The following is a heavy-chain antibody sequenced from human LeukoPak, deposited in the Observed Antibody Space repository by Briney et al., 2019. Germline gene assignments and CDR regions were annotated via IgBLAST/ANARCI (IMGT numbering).Heavy chain of an antibody. Sequence: GGSLRLSCAASGYTFSSYSMNWVRQAPGKGLEWVSSISSSSSYIYYADSVKGRFTISRDNAKNSLYLQMNSLRAEDTAVYYCARYQHVPIRASGYYYYMDVWGKGTTITVSS. V-gene: IGHV3-21*01. CDR2: ISSSSSYI. J-gene: IGHJ6*03. CDR3: ARYQHVPIRASGYYYYMDV. D-gene: IGHD3-16*01. CDR1: GYTFSSYS.